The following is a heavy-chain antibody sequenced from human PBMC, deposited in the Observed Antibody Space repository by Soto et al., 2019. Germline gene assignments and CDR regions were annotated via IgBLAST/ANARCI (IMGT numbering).Heavy chain of an antibody. D-gene: IGHD1-26*01. J-gene: IGHJ3*02. V-gene: IGHV1-46*01. Sequence: GPVKVSCKASGYTFTSYYMHWVRQAPGQGLEWMGIINPSGGSTSYAQKFQGRVTMTRDTSTSTVYMELSSLRSEDTAVYYCARLEWELDDAFDIWGQGTMVTVSS. CDR3: ARLEWELDDAFDI. CDR1: GYTFTSYY. CDR2: INPSGGST.